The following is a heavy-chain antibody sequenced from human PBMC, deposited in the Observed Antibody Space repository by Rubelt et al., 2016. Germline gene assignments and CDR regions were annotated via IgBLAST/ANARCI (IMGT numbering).Heavy chain of an antibody. CDR2: INPSGGST. CDR1: GYTFTSYY. Sequence: QVQLVQSGAEVKTPAASVKVSCKASGYTFTSYYMHWVRQAPGHRLEWRAIINPSGGSTSYAQKFQGRGTMTRDTSTSTVYMELSSLRSEDTAVYYCAREQETTVTIEGVLGYWGQGTLVTVSS. V-gene: IGHV1-46*01. CDR3: AREQETTVTIEGVLGY. J-gene: IGHJ4*02. D-gene: IGHD4-17*01.